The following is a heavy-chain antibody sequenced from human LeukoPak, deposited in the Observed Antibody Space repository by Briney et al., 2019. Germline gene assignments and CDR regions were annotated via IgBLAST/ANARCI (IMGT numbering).Heavy chain of an antibody. CDR3: ARHNIVVVPALGAFDI. CDR1: GGSISSYY. Sequence: SETLSLTCTVSGGSISSYYWSWLRQPPGKGLEWIGYIYYSGSTNYNPSLKSRVTISVDTSKNQFSLKLSSVTAADTAVYYCARHNIVVVPALGAFDIWGQGTMVTVSS. CDR2: IYYSGST. V-gene: IGHV4-59*08. D-gene: IGHD2-2*01. J-gene: IGHJ3*02.